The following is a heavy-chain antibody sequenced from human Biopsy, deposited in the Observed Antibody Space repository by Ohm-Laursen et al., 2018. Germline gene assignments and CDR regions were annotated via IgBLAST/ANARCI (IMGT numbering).Heavy chain of an antibody. Sequence: SDTLSLTCTVSGDSISGSSWSCIRQAPGKGLEWVGYISYSRDTNYNPSLKSRINISVDTSKNQFSLKLTYVTVADTAVYYRGKHGSGWTGDVAFHIWGQGTMVTVSS. D-gene: IGHD6-19*01. V-gene: IGHV4-59*08. J-gene: IGHJ3*02. CDR2: ISYSRDT. CDR1: GDSISGSS. CDR3: GKHGSGWTGDVAFHI.